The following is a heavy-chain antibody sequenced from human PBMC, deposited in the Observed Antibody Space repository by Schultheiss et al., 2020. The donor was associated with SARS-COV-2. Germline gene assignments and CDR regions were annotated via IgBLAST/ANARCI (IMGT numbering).Heavy chain of an antibody. D-gene: IGHD3-10*01. V-gene: IGHV1-18*01. CDR3: AKGDPSGGDYFDY. Sequence: ASVKVSCKASGYTFGSYEISWVRQAPGQGLEWMGWISAYNGNTNYAQKLQGRVTMTRDTSISTAYMELSRLRSDDTAVYYCAKGDPSGGDYFDYWGQGTLVTVSS. CDR2: ISAYNGNT. J-gene: IGHJ4*02. CDR1: GYTFGSYE.